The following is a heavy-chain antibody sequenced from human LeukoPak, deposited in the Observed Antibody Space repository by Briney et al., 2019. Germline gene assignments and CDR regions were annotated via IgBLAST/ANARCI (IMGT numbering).Heavy chain of an antibody. Sequence: SQTLSLTCTVSGGSISSGSYSWSWIRQPAGKGLEWIGRIYTSGSTNYNPSLKSRVTISVDTSKKQFSLKLSSVTAADTAVYYCARAAYSSTWYSRYFDLWGRGTLVTVSS. CDR3: ARAAYSSTWYSRYFDL. CDR2: IYTSGST. D-gene: IGHD6-13*01. V-gene: IGHV4-61*02. J-gene: IGHJ2*01. CDR1: GGSISSGSYS.